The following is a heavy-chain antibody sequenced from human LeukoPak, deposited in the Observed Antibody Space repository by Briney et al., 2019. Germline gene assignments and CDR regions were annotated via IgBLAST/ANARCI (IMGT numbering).Heavy chain of an antibody. CDR2: INPNSGGT. Sequence: RRASVKVSCKASGYTFTGYYMHWVRQAPGQGLEWMGWINPNSGGTNYAQKFQGWVTMTRDTSISTAYMELSRLRSDDTAVYYRARGRSATPPVDYWGQGTLVTVSS. CDR1: GYTFTGYY. V-gene: IGHV1-2*04. CDR3: ARGRSATPPVDY. J-gene: IGHJ4*02. D-gene: IGHD3-10*01.